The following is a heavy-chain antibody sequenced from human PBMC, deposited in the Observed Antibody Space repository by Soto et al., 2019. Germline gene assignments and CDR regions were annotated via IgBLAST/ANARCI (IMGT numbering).Heavy chain of an antibody. V-gene: IGHV4-30-4*01. CDR2: IYNGGST. D-gene: IGHD7-27*01. Sequence: QVQLQESGPGLVKPSQTLSLTCTVSGGSISTVNYWWSWIRQSPDMGLEWIGHIYNGGSTYNNPSLESXXTXSXXTSHDQLSLTLSSVSAADTAVYYCARGPSGDKVDSWGQGTLVTVSS. CDR3: ARGPSGDKVDS. CDR1: GGSISTVNYW. J-gene: IGHJ4*02.